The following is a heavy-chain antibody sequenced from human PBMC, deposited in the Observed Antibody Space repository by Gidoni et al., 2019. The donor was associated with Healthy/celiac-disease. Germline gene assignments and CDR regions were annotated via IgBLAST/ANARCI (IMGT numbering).Heavy chain of an antibody. CDR2: IKSKTDGGTT. V-gene: IGHV3-15*01. CDR1: GFTFSNAW. CDR3: TTDHVVVVPAAIQVQWFSGP. D-gene: IGHD2-2*01. Sequence: EVQLVESGGGLVKPGGSLRLSCAASGFTFSNAWMSWVRQAPGKGLEWVGRIKSKTDGGTTDYAAPVKGRFTISRDDSKNTLYLQMNSLKTEDTAVYYCTTDHVVVVPAAIQVQWFSGPWGQGTLVTVSS. J-gene: IGHJ5*02.